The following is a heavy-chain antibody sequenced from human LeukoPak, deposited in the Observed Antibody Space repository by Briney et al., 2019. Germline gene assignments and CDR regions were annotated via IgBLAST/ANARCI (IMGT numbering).Heavy chain of an antibody. J-gene: IGHJ4*02. CDR1: GGSISSSSYY. CDR3: ASYHSGPTSSLDY. Sequence: SETLSLTCTVSGGSISSSSYYWGWIRQPPGKWLEWIGSIYYSGSTYYNPSLKSRVTISVDTSKNQFSLKLSSVTAADTAVYYCASYHSGPTSSLDYWGQGALVTVSS. CDR2: IYYSGST. V-gene: IGHV4-39*01. D-gene: IGHD1-26*01.